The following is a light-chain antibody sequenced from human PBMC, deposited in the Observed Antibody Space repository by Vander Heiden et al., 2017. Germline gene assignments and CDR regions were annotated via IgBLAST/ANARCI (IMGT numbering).Light chain of an antibody. CDR2: NAS. J-gene: IGKJ1*01. CDR3: QQSYNIPPWM. V-gene: IGKV1-39*01. Sequence: DIQMTQSPFSLSASVGDRVTITCRASQTIGISLNWYQLKPGKAPKLLIYNASNVQSGVPSGFSGSGSGTEFSLTVSSLQPEDFATYYCQQSYNIPPWMFGQGTKVEIK. CDR1: QTIGIS.